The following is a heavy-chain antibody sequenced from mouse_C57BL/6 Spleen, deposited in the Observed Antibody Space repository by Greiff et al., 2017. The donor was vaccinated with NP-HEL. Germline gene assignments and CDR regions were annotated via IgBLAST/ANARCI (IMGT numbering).Heavy chain of an antibody. D-gene: IGHD2-2*01. CDR3: ARDGYDDYYAMDY. Sequence: EVKLMESGPGLVKPSQSLSLTCSVTGYSITSGYYWNWIRQFPGNKLEWMGYISYDGSNNYNPSLKNRISITRDTSKNQFFLKLNSVTTEDTATYYCARDGYDDYYAMDYWGQGTSVTVSS. CDR1: GYSITSGYY. J-gene: IGHJ4*01. CDR2: ISYDGSN. V-gene: IGHV3-6*01.